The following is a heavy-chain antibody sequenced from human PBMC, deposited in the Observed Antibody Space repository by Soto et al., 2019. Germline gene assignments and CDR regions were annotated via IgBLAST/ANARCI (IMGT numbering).Heavy chain of an antibody. CDR1: GYTFTSYG. J-gene: IGHJ6*02. CDR2: ISAYNGNT. D-gene: IGHD2-2*01. V-gene: IGHV1-18*01. CDR3: ARVRGDIVVVPAATPYYYYGMDV. Sequence: QGQLVQSGAEVKKPGASVKVSCKASGYTFTSYGISWVRQAPGQGLEWMGWISAYNGNTNYAQKLQGRVTMTTDTATSTAYMELRSLRSDDTAVYYCARVRGDIVVVPAATPYYYYGMDVWGQGTTVTVSS.